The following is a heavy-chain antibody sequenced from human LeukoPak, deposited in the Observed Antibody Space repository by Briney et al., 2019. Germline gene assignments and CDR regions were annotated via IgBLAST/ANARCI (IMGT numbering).Heavy chain of an antibody. D-gene: IGHD3-22*01. CDR2: IYYSGST. J-gene: IGHJ4*02. CDR3: ARRKGGSYYDSSGYYPGR. CDR1: GGSISSYY. Sequence: SETLSLTCTVSGGSISSYYWSWIRQPPGKGLEWIGYIYYSGSTNYNPSLKSRVTISVDTSKNQFSLKLSSVTAADTAVYYCARRKGGSYYDSSGYYPGRWGQGTLVTVSS. V-gene: IGHV4-59*12.